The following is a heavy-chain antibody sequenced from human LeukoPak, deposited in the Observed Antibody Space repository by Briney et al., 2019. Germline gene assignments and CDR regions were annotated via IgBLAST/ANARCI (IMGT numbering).Heavy chain of an antibody. J-gene: IGHJ3*02. CDR3: ARDAGQIAAAGAFDI. CDR1: GGSISSYY. V-gene: IGHV4-59*01. Sequence: SETLSLTCTVSGGSISSYYWGWIRQPPGKGLEWIGYIYYSGSTNYNPSLKSRVTISVDTSKNQFSLKLSSVTAADTAVYYCARDAGQIAAAGAFDIWGQGTMVTVSS. CDR2: IYYSGST. D-gene: IGHD6-13*01.